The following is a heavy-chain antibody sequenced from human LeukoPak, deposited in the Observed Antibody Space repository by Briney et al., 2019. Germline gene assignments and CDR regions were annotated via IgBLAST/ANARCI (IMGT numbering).Heavy chain of an antibody. CDR1: GYTFTSYY. J-gene: IGHJ4*02. CDR3: ARVGDSSGYSGH. V-gene: IGHV1-2*02. CDR2: INPNSGGT. D-gene: IGHD3-22*01. Sequence: ASVKVSCKASGYTFTSYYMHWVRQAPGQGLEWMGWINPNSGGTNYAQKFQGRVTMTRDTSISTAYMELSRLRSDDTAVYYCARVGDSSGYSGHWGQGTLVTVSS.